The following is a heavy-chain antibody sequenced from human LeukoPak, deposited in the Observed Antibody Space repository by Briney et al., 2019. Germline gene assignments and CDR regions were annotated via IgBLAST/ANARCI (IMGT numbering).Heavy chain of an antibody. CDR3: ARVADDYFDY. Sequence: PGGSLRLSCAASGFTFSSYSMNWVRQAPGKGLEWVSAISGSGGSTYYADSVKGRFTISRDNAKNSLYLQMNSLRAEDTAVYYCARVADDYFDYWGQGTLVTVSS. J-gene: IGHJ4*02. CDR2: ISGSGGST. CDR1: GFTFSSYS. V-gene: IGHV3-21*01. D-gene: IGHD6-19*01.